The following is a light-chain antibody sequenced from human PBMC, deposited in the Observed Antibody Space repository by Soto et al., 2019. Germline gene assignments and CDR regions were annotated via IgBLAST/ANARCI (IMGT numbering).Light chain of an antibody. V-gene: IGKV3-20*01. Sequence: EIVLTQSPGTLSLSPGERATLSCRASQSVSSSYLAWYQQKPGQAPRLLIYDASRATGIPDRFSASGSGTDFTLTITRLEPEDFAVYYCQPYGTSALVGPGTKVEI. J-gene: IGKJ3*01. CDR3: QPYGTSAL. CDR1: QSVSSSY. CDR2: DAS.